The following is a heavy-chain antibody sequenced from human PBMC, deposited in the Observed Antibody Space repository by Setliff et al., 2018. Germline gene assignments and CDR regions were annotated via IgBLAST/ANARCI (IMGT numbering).Heavy chain of an antibody. Sequence: PSETLSLTCTVSGDSISSGDHFWSWIRQPPGKGLEWIAYIYHSGSAYYNPSLKSRVTMSVDTSKNQFSLHLTSVTAADTAVYYCAREVGTSTSSDAFDVWGPGMMVTVSS. CDR1: GDSISSGDHF. CDR3: AREVGTSTSSDAFDV. J-gene: IGHJ3*01. CDR2: IYHSGSA. V-gene: IGHV4-30-4*08. D-gene: IGHD1-26*01.